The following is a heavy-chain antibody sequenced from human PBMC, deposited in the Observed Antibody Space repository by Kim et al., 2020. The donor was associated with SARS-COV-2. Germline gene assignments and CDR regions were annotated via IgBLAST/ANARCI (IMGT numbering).Heavy chain of an antibody. J-gene: IGHJ6*02. Sequence: GGSLRLSCAGSGFSFSNYNMNWVRQTPGKGLEWVSSISNGSIYINYADSVKGRFTISRDNAKNSLYLQMNSLRAEDTAVYYCARDRALSPNPYGLDVWGQGTTVTVSS. D-gene: IGHD7-27*01. CDR3: ARDRALSPNPYGLDV. CDR2: ISNGSIYI. V-gene: IGHV3-21*01. CDR1: GFSFSNYN.